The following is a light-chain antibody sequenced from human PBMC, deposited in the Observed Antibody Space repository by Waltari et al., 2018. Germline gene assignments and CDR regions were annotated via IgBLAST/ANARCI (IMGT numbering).Light chain of an antibody. CDR1: QAISTY. V-gene: IGKV1-39*01. J-gene: IGKJ4*01. CDR2: SAS. Sequence: DTLMTQSPSSLSASVGDTVTITCRATQAISTYVNWYKQTPVMAPRLLIFSASTLHRGVSSRFSGSGSGTDFTLTITDLQPDDFATYYCQQSYSAPLHFGGGTRVDI. CDR3: QQSYSAPLH.